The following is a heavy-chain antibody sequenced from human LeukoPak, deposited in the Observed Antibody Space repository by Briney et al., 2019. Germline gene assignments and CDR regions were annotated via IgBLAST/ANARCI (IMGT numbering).Heavy chain of an antibody. J-gene: IGHJ6*02. CDR3: ARFYGDYPFYYYYYYGMDV. Sequence: PSETLSLTCTVSGGSISSYNWSWIRQPPGKGLEWIGYIYYSGSTNYNPSLKSRVTISVDTSKNQFSLKLSSVTAADTAVYYCARFYGDYPFYYYYYYGMDVWGQGTTVTVSS. CDR2: IYYSGST. CDR1: GGSISSYN. V-gene: IGHV4-59*01. D-gene: IGHD4-17*01.